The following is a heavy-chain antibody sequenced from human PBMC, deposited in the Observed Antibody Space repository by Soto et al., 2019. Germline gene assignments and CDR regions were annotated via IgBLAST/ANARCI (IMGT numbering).Heavy chain of an antibody. Sequence: PSETLSLTCAVFGGSFNDYYWSWIRQPPGKGLEWIGEINHSGSTNYNPSLKSRVTMSVDTSKNQFSLKLSSVTAADTAVYYCARVCGGDCHYGMDVWGQGTTVTVSS. V-gene: IGHV4-34*01. CDR1: GGSFNDYY. CDR3: ARVCGGDCHYGMDV. CDR2: INHSGST. D-gene: IGHD2-21*02. J-gene: IGHJ6*02.